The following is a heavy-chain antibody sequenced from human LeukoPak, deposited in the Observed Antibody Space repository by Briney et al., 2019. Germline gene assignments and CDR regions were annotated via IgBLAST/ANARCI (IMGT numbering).Heavy chain of an antibody. D-gene: IGHD2-15*01. CDR1: GFTFSSYS. J-gene: IGHJ6*01. CDR3: VRLTGYCSGGTCAMDV. V-gene: IGHV3-48*02. CDR2: ISSSSTTI. Sequence: PGGSLRLSCAVSGFTFSSYSMNWVRQAPEKGLEWVSHISSSSTTINYADSVKGRFTISRDNAKNSLYLQMNSLRDEDTAVYYCVRLTGYCSGGTCAMDVWGQGITVTVSS.